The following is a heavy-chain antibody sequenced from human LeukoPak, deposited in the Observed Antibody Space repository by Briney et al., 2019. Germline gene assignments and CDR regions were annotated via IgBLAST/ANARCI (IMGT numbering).Heavy chain of an antibody. CDR3: ARQLYCSGGSCYSANWFDP. V-gene: IGHV4-39*01. CDR1: GGSISSNSYY. D-gene: IGHD2-15*01. J-gene: IGHJ5*02. CDR2: IYYSGST. Sequence: SETLSLTCAVSGGSISSNSYYWGWIRQPPGKGLEWIGSIYYSGSTYYNPSLKSRVTISVDTSKNQFSLKLSSVTAADTAVYYCARQLYCSGGSCYSANWFDPWGQGTLVTVSS.